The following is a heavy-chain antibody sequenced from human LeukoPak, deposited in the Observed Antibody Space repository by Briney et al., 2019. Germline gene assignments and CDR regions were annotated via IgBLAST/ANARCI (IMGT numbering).Heavy chain of an antibody. V-gene: IGHV4-59*12. J-gene: IGHJ4*02. Sequence: SETLSLTCTVSGGSISSYYWSWIRQPPGKGLEWIGYIYYSGSTNYNPSLKSRVTISVDTSKNQFSLKLSSVTAADTAVYYCASYPIVGATHFDYWGQGTLVTVSS. D-gene: IGHD1-26*01. CDR2: IYYSGST. CDR1: GGSISSYY. CDR3: ASYPIVGATHFDY.